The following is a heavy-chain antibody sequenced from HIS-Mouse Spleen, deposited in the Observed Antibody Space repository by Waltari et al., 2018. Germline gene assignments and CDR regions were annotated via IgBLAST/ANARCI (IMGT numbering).Heavy chain of an antibody. D-gene: IGHD6-13*01. V-gene: IGHV4-39*07. CDR3: AREIPYSSSWYDWYFDL. Sequence: QLQLQESGPGLVKPSETLSLTCTVSGGSLSSSSYYWGWFRQPPGKGLEWIGSLYYSGSTYYNPSLKSRVTISVDTSKNQFSLKLSSVTAADTAVYYCAREIPYSSSWYDWYFDLWGRGTLVTVSS. CDR1: GGSLSSSSYY. CDR2: LYYSGST. J-gene: IGHJ2*01.